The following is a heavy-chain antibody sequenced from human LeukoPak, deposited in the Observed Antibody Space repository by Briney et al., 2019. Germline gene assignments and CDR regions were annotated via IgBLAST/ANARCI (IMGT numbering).Heavy chain of an antibody. J-gene: IGHJ4*02. Sequence: GGSLRLSCAASGFTFSSYSMNWVRQAPGKGLEWVSYISSSSSTIYYADSVKGRFTISRDNAKDTLYLQMNSLRAGDTAVYYCARGENTYIDYWGQGTLVTVSS. CDR1: GFTFSSYS. CDR2: ISSSSSTI. D-gene: IGHD3-16*01. V-gene: IGHV3-48*04. CDR3: ARGENTYIDY.